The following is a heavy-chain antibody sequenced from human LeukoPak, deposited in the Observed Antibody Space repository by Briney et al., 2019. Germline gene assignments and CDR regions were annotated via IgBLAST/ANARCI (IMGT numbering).Heavy chain of an antibody. V-gene: IGHV1-46*01. Sequence: ASVKVSCKASGYTFSSYYMHWVRQAPGQGLEWVGLINPTGDSTNYAQDFRGRVTMTRDTSTSTVYMDLSSLRSEDTAVYYCAREASGGYFDYWGQGTLVTVSS. CDR3: AREASGGYFDY. CDR1: GYTFSSYY. D-gene: IGHD4-23*01. J-gene: IGHJ4*02. CDR2: INPTGDST.